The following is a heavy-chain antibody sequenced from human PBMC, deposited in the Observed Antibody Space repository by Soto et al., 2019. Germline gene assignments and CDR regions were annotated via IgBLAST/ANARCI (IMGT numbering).Heavy chain of an antibody. Sequence: QGQLVQSGAEVRKPGASVKVSCQASGYIFNNYGLSWVRQVPGQGLEWVGWIGPYNGKTDYAQKFWYRVTMTADPSTNTAYMELRSLTSDDSAFYYCARCYCSVGSCFTCWHFDLWGRGTLVTVSS. D-gene: IGHD6-19*01. CDR2: IGPYNGKT. CDR3: ARCYCSVGSCFTCWHFDL. CDR1: GYIFNNYG. J-gene: IGHJ2*01. V-gene: IGHV1-18*01.